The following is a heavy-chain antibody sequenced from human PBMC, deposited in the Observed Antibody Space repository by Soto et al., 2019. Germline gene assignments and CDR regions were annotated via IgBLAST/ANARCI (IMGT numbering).Heavy chain of an antibody. CDR2: INPRGGGI. J-gene: IGHJ4*02. V-gene: IGHV1-46*01. Sequence: GASVKVSCKASGYTFTSSYMHWVRQDPGQGLEWMGIINPRGGGISYAQKFQGRVTMTRDTSTSTVYMELSSLRSDDTAVYYCARGSHGTYYYFDYWGQGTLVTVSS. CDR1: GYTFTSSY. CDR3: ARGSHGTYYYFDY. D-gene: IGHD1-26*01.